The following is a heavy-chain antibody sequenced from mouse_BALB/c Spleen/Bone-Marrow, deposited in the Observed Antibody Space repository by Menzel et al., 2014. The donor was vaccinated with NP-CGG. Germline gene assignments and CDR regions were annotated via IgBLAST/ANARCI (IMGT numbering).Heavy chain of an antibody. CDR1: GFNIKDTY. D-gene: IGHD2-1*01. CDR3: AREDYGNSYAMDY. CDR2: IDPANGNT. Sequence: EVQLQQSGAELVKPGASVKLSCTASGFNIKDTYMYWVKQRPEQGLEWIGRIDPANGNTKYDPKFQGRATITADTSPNTAYLQLSSLTSEDTAVYYCAREDYGNSYAMDYWGQGTSVTVSS. V-gene: IGHV14-3*02. J-gene: IGHJ4*01.